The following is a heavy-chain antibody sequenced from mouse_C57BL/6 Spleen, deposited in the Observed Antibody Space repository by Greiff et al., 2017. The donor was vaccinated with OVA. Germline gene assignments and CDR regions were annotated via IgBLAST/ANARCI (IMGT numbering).Heavy chain of an antibody. CDR1: GYTFNSYW. Sequence: VQLQQPGAELVMPGASVKLSCKASGYTFNSYWMHWVKQRPGQGLEWIGEIDPSDSYTNYTPKFKGKSTLTVDKSSSTAYMQLSSLTSEDSAVYYCARGDSTVVEDLDYWGQGTTLTVSS. CDR3: ARGDSTVVEDLDY. J-gene: IGHJ2*01. CDR2: IDPSDSYT. V-gene: IGHV1-69*01. D-gene: IGHD1-1*01.